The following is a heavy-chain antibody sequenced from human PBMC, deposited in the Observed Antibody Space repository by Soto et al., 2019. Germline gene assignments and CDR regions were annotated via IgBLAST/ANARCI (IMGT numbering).Heavy chain of an antibody. CDR1: GYTFTSYD. J-gene: IGHJ3*02. Sequence: QVQLVQSGAEVKKPGASVKVSCKASGYTFTSYDINWVRQATGQGLEWMGWMNPNSGNTGYAQKFQGRVTMTRNTSISTAYMELSSLRSEDTAVYYCAILETRDLDIVVVVAASAQLDAFDIWGQGTMVTVSS. V-gene: IGHV1-8*01. CDR3: AILETRDLDIVVVVAASAQLDAFDI. CDR2: MNPNSGNT. D-gene: IGHD2-15*01.